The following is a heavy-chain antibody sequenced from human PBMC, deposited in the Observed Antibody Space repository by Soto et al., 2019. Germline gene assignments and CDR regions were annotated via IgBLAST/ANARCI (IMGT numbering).Heavy chain of an antibody. CDR1: GYTFTSYG. V-gene: IGHV1-18*01. Sequence: ASVKVSCKASGYTFTSYGISWVRQAPGQWLEWMGWISAYNGNTNYAQKLQGRFTMTTDTSTSTAYMELRSLRSVDTAVYHCARESSSSCHDYWGQGTLVTVSS. D-gene: IGHD6-13*01. J-gene: IGHJ4*02. CDR2: ISAYNGNT. CDR3: ARESSSSCHDY.